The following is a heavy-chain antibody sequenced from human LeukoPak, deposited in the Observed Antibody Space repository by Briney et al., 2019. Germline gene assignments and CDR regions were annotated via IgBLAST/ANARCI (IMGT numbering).Heavy chain of an antibody. CDR2: IYYSGST. Sequence: PSETLSLTCTVSGGSISSSSYYWGWIRQPPGKGLEWIGSIYYSGSTYYNPSLKSRVTISVDTSKNQFSLKLSSVTAADTAVYYCARTGLDYGVRYFDLWGRGTLVTVSS. D-gene: IGHD4-17*01. CDR1: GGSISSSSYY. V-gene: IGHV4-39*01. J-gene: IGHJ2*01. CDR3: ARTGLDYGVRYFDL.